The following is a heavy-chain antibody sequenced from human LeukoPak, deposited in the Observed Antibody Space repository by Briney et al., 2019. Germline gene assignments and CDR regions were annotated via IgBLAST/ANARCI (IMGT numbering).Heavy chain of an antibody. J-gene: IGHJ4*02. CDR1: GFTFSRFT. V-gene: IGHV3-23*01. CDR2: ISGSGGST. CDR3: AKDRFSSSWALFDY. D-gene: IGHD6-13*01. Sequence: QAGGSLRLSCAASGFTFSRFTMNWVRQAPGKGLEWVSTISGSGGSTYYADSVKGRFTISRDNSKNTLYLQMNSLRAEDTAVYYCAKDRFSSSWALFDYWGQGTLVTVSS.